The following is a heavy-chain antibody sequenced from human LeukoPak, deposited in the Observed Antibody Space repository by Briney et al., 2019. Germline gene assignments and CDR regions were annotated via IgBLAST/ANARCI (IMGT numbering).Heavy chain of an antibody. CDR3: AKHPPRYSYSDY. J-gene: IGHJ4*02. Sequence: ESLRTSLKGSGYSFTSYWISWVRQMPGKGLEGMGRIEPSDSYTNYSPSFQGHVTISADKSISTAYLQWSSLKASATAMYYCAKHPPRYSYSDYWGQGTLVTVSS. D-gene: IGHD5-18*01. V-gene: IGHV5-10-1*01. CDR1: GYSFTSYW. CDR2: IEPSDSYT.